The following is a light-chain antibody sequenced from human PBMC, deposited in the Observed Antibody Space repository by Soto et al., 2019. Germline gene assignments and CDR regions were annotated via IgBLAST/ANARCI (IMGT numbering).Light chain of an antibody. CDR3: QQYDSHPMYT. J-gene: IGKJ2*01. V-gene: IGKV3-15*01. CDR1: QSVSSN. CDR2: RAS. Sequence: EIVMTQSPATLSVSPGERATLSCKASQSVSSNIAWYQQKPGQAPRLLIYRASTRATGVPARFSGSGSGTEFTLTISSLQSEDFATYYCQQYDSHPMYTFGQGTKVEI.